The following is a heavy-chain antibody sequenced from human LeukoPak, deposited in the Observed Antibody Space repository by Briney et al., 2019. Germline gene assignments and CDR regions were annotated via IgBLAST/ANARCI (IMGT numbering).Heavy chain of an antibody. CDR1: GYSISSGYY. J-gene: IGHJ4*02. V-gene: IGHV4-38-2*02. CDR2: IYHSGST. CDR3: ARALNPFDY. Sequence: SETLSLTCTVSGYSISSGYYWGWIRQPPEKGLEWIGSIYHSGSTYYNPSLKSRATISVDTSKNQFSLELSSVTAADTAVYYCARALNPFDYWGQGTLVTVSS.